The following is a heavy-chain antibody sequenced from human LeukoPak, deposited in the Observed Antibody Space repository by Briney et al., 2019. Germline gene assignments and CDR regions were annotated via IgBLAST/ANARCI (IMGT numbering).Heavy chain of an antibody. CDR3: ERKVGRHSRYDDDN. CDR2: IHPNTGAT. Sequence: ASVKVSFKISGYTFTDYYLHWLRQPPGQGLEWVGWIHPNTGATHYAQKFQGRLTMTRDTSISTVYMELTRLRSDGTSVYYCERKVGRHSRYDDDNWGQGTLVTASS. CDR1: GYTFTDYY. D-gene: IGHD5-12*01. V-gene: IGHV1-2*02. J-gene: IGHJ4*02.